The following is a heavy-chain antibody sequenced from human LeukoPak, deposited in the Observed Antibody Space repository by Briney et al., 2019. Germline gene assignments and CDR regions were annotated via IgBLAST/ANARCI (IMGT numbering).Heavy chain of an antibody. CDR3: ARDGSSGYYYYYYGMDV. CDR1: GGSISSYY. J-gene: IGHJ6*02. CDR2: IYYSGST. V-gene: IGHV4-59*01. Sequence: KPSETLSLTCTVSGGSISSYYWSWIRQPPGKGLEWIGYIYYSGSTNYNPSLKSRVTISVDTSKNQFSLKLSSVTAADTAVYYCARDGSSGYYYYYYGMDVWGQGTTVTVSS. D-gene: IGHD3-22*01.